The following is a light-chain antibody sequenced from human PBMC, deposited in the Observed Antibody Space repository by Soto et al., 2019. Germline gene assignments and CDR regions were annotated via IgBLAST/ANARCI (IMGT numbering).Light chain of an antibody. J-gene: IGLJ2*01. V-gene: IGLV4-69*01. CDR2: LNSDGSH. Sequence: QLVLTQSPSASASLGASVKLTCTLSSGHSTYAIAWHQQQPEKGPRYLMKLNSDGSHRKGDGIPDRFSGSSSGAERYLTISSLQSDDEADYYCPTWGTGFVLFGGGTKVTVL. CDR1: SGHSTYA. CDR3: PTWGTGFVL.